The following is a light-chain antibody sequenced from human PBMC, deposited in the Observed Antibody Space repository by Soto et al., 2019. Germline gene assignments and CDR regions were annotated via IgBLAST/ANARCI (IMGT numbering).Light chain of an antibody. CDR1: QSISSW. V-gene: IGKV1-5*01. CDR3: LQDINYPWT. Sequence: QMTQSPSTLSASVGDRVTITCRASQSISSWLAWYQQKQGKPPKVLIYGASNLQSGVPPRFSGSGSGTDLTIDIRSLQPEDAETYDGLQDINYPWTFGQGTKVDIK. J-gene: IGKJ1*01. CDR2: GAS.